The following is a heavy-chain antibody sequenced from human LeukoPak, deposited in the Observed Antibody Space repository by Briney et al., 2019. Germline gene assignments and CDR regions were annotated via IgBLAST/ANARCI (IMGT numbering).Heavy chain of an antibody. CDR3: ASYPRYSSSPPFDY. V-gene: IGHV1-2*02. CDR1: GYTFTGFY. CDR2: INPDTGGT. J-gene: IGHJ4*02. Sequence: ASVKVSCKASGYTFTGFYMHWVRQAPGHGFEWMGWINPDTGGTNYAQKFQGRVTMTRDTPISTAYMELSGLTSDDTAIYYCASYPRYSSSPPFDYWGQGTLVIVSS. D-gene: IGHD6-6*01.